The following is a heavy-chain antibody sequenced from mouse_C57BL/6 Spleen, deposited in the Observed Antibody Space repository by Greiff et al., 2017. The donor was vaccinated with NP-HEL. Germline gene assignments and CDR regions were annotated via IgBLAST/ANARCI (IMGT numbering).Heavy chain of an antibody. J-gene: IGHJ4*01. Sequence: VQLQQSGAELVRPGASVKLSCTASGFNIKDDYMHWVKQRPEQGLEWIGWIDPENGDTEYASKFQGKATITADPSSNTAYLQLSSLTSEDTAVYYCTTGYYGSRKDYAMDYWGQGTSVTVSS. CDR2: IDPENGDT. V-gene: IGHV14-4*01. CDR3: TTGYYGSRKDYAMDY. D-gene: IGHD1-1*01. CDR1: GFNIKDDY.